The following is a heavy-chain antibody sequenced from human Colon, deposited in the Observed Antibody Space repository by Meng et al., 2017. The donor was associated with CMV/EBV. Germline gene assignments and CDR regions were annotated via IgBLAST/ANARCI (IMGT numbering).Heavy chain of an antibody. V-gene: IGHV4-34*01. CDR3: ASILFAAAAGGWGGY. D-gene: IGHD6-13*01. CDR2: INHSGST. CDR1: GGSFSCYY. Sequence: LQQERVGLCCPLETLSLSCAVYGGSFSCYYWSWLRQPPGKGLEWIGEINHSGSTNYNPSLKRRVTISVDTSKNQFSLTMSSVTAADTAVYYCASILFAAAAGGWGGYWGQGTLVTVAS. J-gene: IGHJ4*02.